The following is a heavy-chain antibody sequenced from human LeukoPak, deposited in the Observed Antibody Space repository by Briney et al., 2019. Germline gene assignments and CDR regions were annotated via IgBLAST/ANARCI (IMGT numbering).Heavy chain of an antibody. CDR3: ARDLNGYGDYYFDY. J-gene: IGHJ4*02. CDR1: GGSFSGYY. V-gene: IGHV4-34*01. CDR2: INHSGST. D-gene: IGHD4-17*01. Sequence: SETLSLTCAVYGGSFSGYYWSWIRQPPGKGLEWIGEINHSGSTNYNPSLKSRVTISVDTSKNQFSLKLSSVTAADTAVYYCARDLNGYGDYYFDYWGQGTLVTVSS.